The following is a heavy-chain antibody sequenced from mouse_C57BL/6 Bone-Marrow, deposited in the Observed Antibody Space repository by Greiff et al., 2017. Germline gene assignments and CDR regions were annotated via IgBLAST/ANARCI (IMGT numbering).Heavy chain of an antibody. Sequence: EVMLVESGGGLVQPGGSMKLSCAASGFTFSDAWMDWVRQSPEKGLEWVAEIRNKANNHATYYAVSVKGRLTISRDDSKSRVYLQMHSLRAEDTGIYYGYGDDEGGFDYWGQGTTLTVSS. CDR2: IRNKANNHAT. CDR1: GFTFSDAW. D-gene: IGHD2-2*01. V-gene: IGHV6-6*01. CDR3: YGDDEGGFDY. J-gene: IGHJ2*01.